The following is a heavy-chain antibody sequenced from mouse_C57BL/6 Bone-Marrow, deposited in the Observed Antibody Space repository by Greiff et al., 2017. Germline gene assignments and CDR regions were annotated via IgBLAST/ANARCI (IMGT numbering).Heavy chain of an antibody. Sequence: QVQLQQSGAELVRPGASVTLSCKASGYTFTDYGMHWVKQTPVHGLEWIGAIDPETGGTASTQKFKGKAILTADKSSSTANIEHRSLTSEDSAVYYCTISDYYDGTLYYYAMDYWGQGTSVTVSS. CDR3: TISDYYDGTLYYYAMDY. V-gene: IGHV1-15*01. D-gene: IGHD1-1*01. CDR1: GYTFTDYG. J-gene: IGHJ4*01. CDR2: IDPETGGT.